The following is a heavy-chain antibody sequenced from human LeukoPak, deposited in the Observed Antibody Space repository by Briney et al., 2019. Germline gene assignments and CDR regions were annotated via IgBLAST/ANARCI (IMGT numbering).Heavy chain of an antibody. V-gene: IGHV4-59*01. CDR2: IYYSGST. CDR3: ARVYGSGYDFRGAFDI. CDR1: GVSISTYY. Sequence: KPSETLSLTCTVSGVSISTYYWTWIRQPPGKGLEWIGYIYYSGSTNYNPSLKSRVTISVDTSKNQFSLKLSSVTAADTAVYYCARVYGSGYDFRGAFDIWGQGTMVTVSS. J-gene: IGHJ3*02. D-gene: IGHD5-12*01.